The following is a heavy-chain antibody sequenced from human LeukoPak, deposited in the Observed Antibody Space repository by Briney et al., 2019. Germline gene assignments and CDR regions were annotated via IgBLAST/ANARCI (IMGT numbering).Heavy chain of an antibody. CDR3: ARGFADFWSGYYNYYYGMDV. CDR1: GYTFTSYG. J-gene: IGHJ6*02. D-gene: IGHD3-3*01. V-gene: IGHV1-18*01. CDR2: ISAYNGNT. Sequence: GASVKVSCKASGYTFTSYGISWVRQAPGQGLEWMGWISAYNGNTNYAQKLQGRVTMTTDTSTSTAYMELRSLRSDDTAVYYCARGFADFWSGYYNYYYGMDVWGQGTTVTVSS.